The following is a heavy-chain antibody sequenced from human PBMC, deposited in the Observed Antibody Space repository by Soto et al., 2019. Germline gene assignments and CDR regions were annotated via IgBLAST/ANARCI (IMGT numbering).Heavy chain of an antibody. CDR3: ARGERRFLEWLPNNYYYYGVDV. CDR1: GFTFSSYA. J-gene: IGHJ6*02. Sequence: GGSLRLSCAASGFTFSSYAMHWVRQAPGKGLEWVAVISYDGSNKYYADSVKGRFTISRDNSKNTLYLQMNSLRAEDTAVYYCARGERRFLEWLPNNYYYYGVDVWGQGTTVTVAS. CDR2: ISYDGSNK. D-gene: IGHD3-3*01. V-gene: IGHV3-30-3*01.